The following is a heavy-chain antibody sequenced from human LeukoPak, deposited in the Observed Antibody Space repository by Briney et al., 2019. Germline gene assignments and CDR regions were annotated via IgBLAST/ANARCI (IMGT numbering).Heavy chain of an antibody. D-gene: IGHD2-15*01. CDR1: GYTFTSYD. Sequence: GASVKVSCKASGYTFTSYDINWVRQASGQGLEWMGWVNPNSGNTGYAQKFQGRVTITRNTSISTAYMELSSLRSEDTAVYYCARGIGDWFDPWGQGTLVTVSS. J-gene: IGHJ5*02. V-gene: IGHV1-8*03. CDR3: ARGIGDWFDP. CDR2: VNPNSGNT.